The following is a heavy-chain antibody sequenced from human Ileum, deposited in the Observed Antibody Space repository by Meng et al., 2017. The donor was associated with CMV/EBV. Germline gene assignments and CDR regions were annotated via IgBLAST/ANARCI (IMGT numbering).Heavy chain of an antibody. D-gene: IGHD3-16*01. V-gene: IGHV3-53*01. CDR1: GFSVNNNY. CDR2: LYSGGNT. J-gene: IGHJ5*02. Sequence: VDMVESVGGLLQPGGSLRLSCAASGFSVNNNYMSWVRQAPGKGLEWVSVLYSGGNTYYADSVKGRFTISRDNSKNTLYLQMNSLRDEDTAVYYCAKGHYDVGRNPAGWFDPWGQGTLVTVSS. CDR3: AKGHYDVGRNPAGWFDP.